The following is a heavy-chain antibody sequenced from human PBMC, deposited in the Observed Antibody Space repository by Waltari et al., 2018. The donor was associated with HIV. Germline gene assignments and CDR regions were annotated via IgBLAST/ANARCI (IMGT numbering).Heavy chain of an antibody. CDR1: GGSLSSSSYY. CDR3: ARQNSSGYYPFGEYYYGMDV. J-gene: IGHJ6*02. V-gene: IGHV4-39*01. D-gene: IGHD3-22*01. CDR2: IYYSGST. Sequence: QLQLQESGPGLVKPSETLSLTCTVSGGSLSSSSYYWGWIRHPPGKGLGWIGSIYYSGSTYYDPSLKSRVTISVDTSKNQFSLKLSSVTAADTAVYYCARQNSSGYYPFGEYYYGMDVWGQGTTVTVSS.